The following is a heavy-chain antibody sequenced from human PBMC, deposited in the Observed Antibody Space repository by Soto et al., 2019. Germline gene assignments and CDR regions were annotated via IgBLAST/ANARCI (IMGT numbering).Heavy chain of an antibody. CDR1: GGSIRSNNW. Sequence: QVQLQESGPGLVKPSGTLSLTCAASGGSIRSNNWWSWVRQPPGKGLEWIGEIFHSGSTNYNPSLMTRVTISVDKSKNQCSLKLSSVTAADTAVYYCARVFSGSYSDYWGQGTLVTVSS. D-gene: IGHD1-26*01. CDR2: IFHSGST. J-gene: IGHJ4*02. CDR3: ARVFSGSYSDY. V-gene: IGHV4-4*02.